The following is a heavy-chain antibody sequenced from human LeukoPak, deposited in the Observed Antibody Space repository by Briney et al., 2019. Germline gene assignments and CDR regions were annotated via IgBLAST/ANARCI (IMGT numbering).Heavy chain of an antibody. CDR3: AKALDY. Sequence: PGRSLRLSCAASGFTFSSYGMHWVRQAPGKGLEWVAVISYDGSNKYYADSVKGRFTISRDNSKNTLYLQMNSLRAEDTAVCYCAKALDYWGQGTLVTVSS. CDR1: GFTFSSYG. CDR2: ISYDGSNK. V-gene: IGHV3-30*18. J-gene: IGHJ4*02.